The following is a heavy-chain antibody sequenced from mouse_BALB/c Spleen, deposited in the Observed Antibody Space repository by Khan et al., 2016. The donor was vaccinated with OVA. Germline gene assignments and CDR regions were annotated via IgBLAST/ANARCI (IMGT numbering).Heavy chain of an antibody. CDR3: ARTYYSYDRYFDV. J-gene: IGHJ1*01. CDR2: INTYTGEP. D-gene: IGHD2-14*01. CDR1: GYTFTNYG. Sequence: QIQLVQSGPELKKPGETVKISCKASGYTFTNYGMNWVKQAPGKGLKWMGWINTYTGEPTYADVFKGRFAFSLETSASTAYLQISNRKDEDMATLFCARTYYSYDRYFDVWGAGTTVTVSS. V-gene: IGHV9-1*02.